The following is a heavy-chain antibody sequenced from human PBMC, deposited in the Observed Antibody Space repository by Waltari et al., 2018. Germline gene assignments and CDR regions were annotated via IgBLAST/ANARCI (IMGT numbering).Heavy chain of an antibody. J-gene: IGHJ3*02. CDR1: GFNFSSYW. V-gene: IGHV3-7*01. CDR2: IKQDGSEK. Sequence: EVQLVESGGGLVQPGGSLRLSCAASGFNFSSYWMSWVRQAPGKGLEWVANIKQDGSEKYYVDSVKGRFTISRDNAKNSLYLQMNSLRAEDTAVYYCAREHDYDAFDIWGQGTMVTVSS. D-gene: IGHD4-17*01. CDR3: AREHDYDAFDI.